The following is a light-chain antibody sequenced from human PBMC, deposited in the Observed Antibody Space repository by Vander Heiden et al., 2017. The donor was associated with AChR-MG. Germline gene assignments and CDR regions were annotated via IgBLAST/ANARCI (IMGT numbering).Light chain of an antibody. V-gene: IGKV1-39*01. CDR1: QSISSY. Sequence: DIQMTQSPSSLSASVGDRVPITCRASQSISSYLNWYQQKPGKAPKLLIYAASSLQSGVPSRFSGSGSGTDFTLTISSLQPEDFATYSCQQSYRTPVTFGPGTKVDIK. CDR2: AAS. J-gene: IGKJ3*01. CDR3: QQSYRTPVT.